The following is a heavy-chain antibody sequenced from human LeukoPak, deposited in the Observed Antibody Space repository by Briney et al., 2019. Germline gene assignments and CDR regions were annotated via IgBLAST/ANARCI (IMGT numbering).Heavy chain of an antibody. Sequence: GGSLRLSCAASGFTFSTYNMNRVRQPPGKGLEWVSSISNTKNEMYYADSVKGRFTISRNNAKNSLYLQMNSLRAEDTAVCYCAREGRSTSVWCSGGSCYDFDYWGQGVLVTVSS. V-gene: IGHV3-21*01. CDR3: AREGRSTSVWCSGGSCYDFDY. J-gene: IGHJ4*02. CDR1: GFTFSTYN. D-gene: IGHD2-15*01. CDR2: ISNTKNEM.